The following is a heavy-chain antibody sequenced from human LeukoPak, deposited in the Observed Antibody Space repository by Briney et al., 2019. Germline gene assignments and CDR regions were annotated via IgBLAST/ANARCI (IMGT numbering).Heavy chain of an antibody. Sequence: SQTLSLTCTVSGGSISSGGYYWSWIRQPPGKGLEWIGYIYHGGSTYYNPSLKSRVTMSVDMSNIRFSLKLSSVTAADTAVYYCARESPGCYSIDSWGQGTLVTVSS. CDR3: ARESPGCYSIDS. CDR1: GGSISSGGYY. CDR2: IYHGGST. D-gene: IGHD4-11*01. V-gene: IGHV4-30-2*01. J-gene: IGHJ4*02.